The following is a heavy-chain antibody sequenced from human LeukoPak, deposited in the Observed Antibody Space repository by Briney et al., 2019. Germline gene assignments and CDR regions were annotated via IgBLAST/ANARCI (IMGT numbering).Heavy chain of an antibody. CDR1: GFTFSSYA. J-gene: IGHJ4*02. CDR3: TRVGYIDEGIDY. Sequence: GGSLRLSCAASGFTFSSYAMSWVRQAPGKGLEWVSGISGSGGTTYYADSVKGRFTISRDNSKNTLYLQMNSLRAEDTAIYYCTRVGYIDEGIDYWGQGTLVTVSS. CDR2: ISGSGGTT. V-gene: IGHV3-23*01. D-gene: IGHD5-24*01.